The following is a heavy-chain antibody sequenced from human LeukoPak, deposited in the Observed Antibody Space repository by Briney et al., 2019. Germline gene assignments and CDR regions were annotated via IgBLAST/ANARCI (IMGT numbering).Heavy chain of an antibody. CDR1: GFTFSDYY. Sequence: PGASLRLSCAASGFTFSDYYMSWIRQAPGKGLEWVLYISTSSSYTKYADSVKGRFTISRDNAKNSLYLQMNSLRAEDTAVYYCARGRYYGMDVWGQGTTVTVSS. CDR2: ISTSSSYT. V-gene: IGHV3-11*06. J-gene: IGHJ6*02. CDR3: ARGRYYGMDV.